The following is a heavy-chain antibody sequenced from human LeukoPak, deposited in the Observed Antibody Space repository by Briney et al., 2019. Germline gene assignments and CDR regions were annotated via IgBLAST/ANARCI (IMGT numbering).Heavy chain of an antibody. Sequence: SETLSLTCTVSRGSMSSGTYYWGWIRQPPGKGLEWIASIRYLGSTFYNPSLQSRVTISVDTPKNQFSLKLSSVTAADTAVYYCARLKMDTLAARVNAFDIWGQGTMVTVSS. V-gene: IGHV4-39*01. CDR1: RGSMSSGTYY. D-gene: IGHD6-25*01. CDR3: ARLKMDTLAARVNAFDI. J-gene: IGHJ3*02. CDR2: IRYLGST.